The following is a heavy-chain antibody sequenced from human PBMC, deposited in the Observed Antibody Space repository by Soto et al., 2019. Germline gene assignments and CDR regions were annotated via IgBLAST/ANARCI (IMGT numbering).Heavy chain of an antibody. CDR1: GYTFTVYY. V-gene: IGHV1-2*02. CDR3: ARDAEAGYSPNFDY. CDR2: INPNSGGT. J-gene: IGHJ4*02. Sequence: ASVKVSCKASGYTFTVYYMHFVRQAPGQGLEWMGWINPNSGGTNYAQKFQGRVTMTRDTSISTAYMELSRLRSDDTAVYYCARDAEAGYSPNFDYWGQGTLVTVSS. D-gene: IGHD6-13*01.